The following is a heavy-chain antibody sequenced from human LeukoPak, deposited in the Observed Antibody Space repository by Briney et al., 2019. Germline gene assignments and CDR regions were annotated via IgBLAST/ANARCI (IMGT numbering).Heavy chain of an antibody. J-gene: IGHJ4*02. CDR2: ISGSGGST. CDR3: AKDPRGYSPYYFDY. V-gene: IGHV3-23*01. Sequence: PGGSLRLSCAASGLTFSSNPMHWVRQAPGKGLEWVSAISGSGGSTYYADSVKGRFTISRDNSKNTLYLQMNSLRAEDTAVYYCAKDPRGYSPYYFDYWGQGTLVTVSS. CDR1: GLTFSSNP. D-gene: IGHD5-18*01.